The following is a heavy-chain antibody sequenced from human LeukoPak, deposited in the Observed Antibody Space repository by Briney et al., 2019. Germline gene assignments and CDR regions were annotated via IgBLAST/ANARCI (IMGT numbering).Heavy chain of an antibody. D-gene: IGHD3-10*01. J-gene: IGHJ4*02. CDR3: ARDSAGGSGSLDY. CDR2: ISYDGSNK. V-gene: IGHV3-30-3*01. CDR1: GFTFSSYA. Sequence: GRSLRLSCAASGFTFSSYAMHWVRQAPGKGLEWVAVISYDGSNKYYADSVKGRFTISRDNSKNTLYLQMNSLRAEDTAVYYCARDSAGGSGSLDYWGQGTLVTVSS.